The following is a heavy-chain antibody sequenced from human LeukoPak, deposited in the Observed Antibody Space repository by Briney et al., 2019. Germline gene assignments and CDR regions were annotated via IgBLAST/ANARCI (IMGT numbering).Heavy chain of an antibody. J-gene: IGHJ3*02. CDR1: GFTFTNYW. D-gene: IGHD6-19*01. V-gene: IGHV3-7*01. CDR2: MKQDGREQ. Sequence: GGSLGLSCVTSGFTFTNYWMTWVRQAPGKGLEWVANMKQDGREQYYVDSVKGRFTISRDNAKNSVHLQMNSLRDEDTAVYYCARGGGSGRWGSAFDMWGQGTMVTVSS. CDR3: ARGGGSGRWGSAFDM.